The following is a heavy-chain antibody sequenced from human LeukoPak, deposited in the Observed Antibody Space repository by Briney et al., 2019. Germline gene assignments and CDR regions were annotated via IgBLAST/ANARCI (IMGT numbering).Heavy chain of an antibody. CDR1: GFTFSSYS. Sequence: GGSLRLSCAASGFTFSSYSMNWVRQAPGKGLEWVSSISSSSSYIYYADSVKGRFTISRDNAKNSLYLQMNSLRAEDTAVYYCARAPVAVAGTGWVDYWGQGTLVTVSS. CDR3: ARAPVAVAGTGWVDY. CDR2: ISSSSSYI. J-gene: IGHJ4*02. D-gene: IGHD6-19*01. V-gene: IGHV3-21*01.